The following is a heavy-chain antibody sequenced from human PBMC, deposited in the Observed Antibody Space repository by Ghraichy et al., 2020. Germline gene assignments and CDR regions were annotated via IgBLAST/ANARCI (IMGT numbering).Heavy chain of an antibody. V-gene: IGHV3-13*01. CDR3: ARGPLTVWSGLDV. J-gene: IGHJ6*02. CDR1: GFAFSSYD. CDR2: IGPAGDT. D-gene: IGHD3-3*01. Sequence: GGSLRLSCVASGFAFSSYDIHWVRQATGKGLEWVSAIGPAGDTYYPDSVKGRFTISRENAKNSLYLQLISLRVGDTAVYYCARGPLTVWSGLDVWGQGTTVTVSS.